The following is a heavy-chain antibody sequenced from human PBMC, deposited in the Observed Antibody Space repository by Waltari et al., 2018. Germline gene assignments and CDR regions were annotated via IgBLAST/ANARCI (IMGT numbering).Heavy chain of an antibody. J-gene: IGHJ4*02. CDR1: GFTFRRHW. D-gene: IGHD7-27*01. Sequence: EVQLVESGGKLVQPGGSLRLSCVASGFTFRRHWMRWVRQAPGRGLEWVATIKEDGSDKHYVDSVRGRVTISRDNANDSLYLQMNSLRAEDTAVYYCATWRWGQSEFDYWGQGTLVTVSS. CDR2: IKEDGSDK. CDR3: ATWRWGQSEFDY. V-gene: IGHV3-7*01.